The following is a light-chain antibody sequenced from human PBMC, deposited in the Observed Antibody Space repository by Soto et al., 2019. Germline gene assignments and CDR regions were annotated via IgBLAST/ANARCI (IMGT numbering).Light chain of an antibody. CDR3: QQYGXSPLT. J-gene: IGKJ4*01. CDR1: QSVSSSY. Sequence: EIVLTQSPGTLSLSPGERATLSCRSSQSVSSSYLAWYQQKPGQAPRLIIYGASSRATGIPDRFSGSGSGTDFTLTISRLEPEDVAVYYXQQYGXSPLTFXGGTKVDI. V-gene: IGKV3-20*01. CDR2: GAS.